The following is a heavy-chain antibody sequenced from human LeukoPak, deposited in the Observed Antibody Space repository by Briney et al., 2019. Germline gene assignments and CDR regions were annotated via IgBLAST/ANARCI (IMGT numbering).Heavy chain of an antibody. CDR2: ISGSGGST. CDR1: GFTFSTYA. CDR3: AKVLSEYQLLSGKYYYYGMDV. J-gene: IGHJ6*02. Sequence: GGSLRLSCAASGFTFSTYAMSWVRQAPGKGLEWVSAISGSGGSTYYADPVKGRFTISRDNSKNTLYLQMNSLRAEDTAAYYCAKVLSEYQLLSGKYYYYGMDVWGQGTTVTVSS. V-gene: IGHV3-23*01. D-gene: IGHD2-2*01.